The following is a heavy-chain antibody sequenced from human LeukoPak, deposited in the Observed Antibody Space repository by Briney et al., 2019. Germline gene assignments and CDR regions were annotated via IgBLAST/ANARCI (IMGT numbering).Heavy chain of an antibody. CDR1: GGSISSDNYS. D-gene: IGHD2-8*01. V-gene: IGHV4-61*02. CDR2: VYTSGST. Sequence: SETLSLTCTVSGGSISSDNYSWSWIRQPAGKGLEWIGRVYTSGSTNYNPSLKSRVTISVDTSKNQFSLKLSSVTAADTAVYYCARHAHLRHLDYWGQGTLVTVSS. CDR3: ARHAHLRHLDY. J-gene: IGHJ4*02.